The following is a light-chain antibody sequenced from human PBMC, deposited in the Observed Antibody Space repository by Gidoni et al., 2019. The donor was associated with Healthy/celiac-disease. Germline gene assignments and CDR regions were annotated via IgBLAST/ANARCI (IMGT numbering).Light chain of an antibody. CDR2: LGS. Sequence: DIVMTQSTLSLPVTPGEPASISCRSSQSLLHSNGYNYLDWYLQKPGQSPQLLIYLGSNRASGVPDRFSGSGSGTDFTLKISRVEAEDVGVYYCMQALQTPRTFXXXTKVEIK. V-gene: IGKV2-28*01. J-gene: IGKJ1*01. CDR1: QSLLHSNGYNY. CDR3: MQALQTPRT.